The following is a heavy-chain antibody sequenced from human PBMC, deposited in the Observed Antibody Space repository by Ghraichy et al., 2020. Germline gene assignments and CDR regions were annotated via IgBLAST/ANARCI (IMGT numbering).Heavy chain of an antibody. V-gene: IGHV3-20*04. CDR2: INWNGDTS. CDR1: GFTFDDFA. CDR3: ARTLHYGDFLPGDY. J-gene: IGHJ4*02. D-gene: IGHD4-17*01. Sequence: GGSLRLSCAASGFTFDDFAMSWVHQAPGKGLEWVSGINWNGDTSRYANSVKGRFTISRDNAKNSLYLQMDSLRAEDTALYYCARTLHYGDFLPGDYWGQGTLVTVSS.